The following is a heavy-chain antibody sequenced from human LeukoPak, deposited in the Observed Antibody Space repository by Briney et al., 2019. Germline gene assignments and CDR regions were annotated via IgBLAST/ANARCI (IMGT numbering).Heavy chain of an antibody. D-gene: IGHD1-26*01. CDR3: AKDLKVGVAEGFDY. Sequence: GGPLRPSCAASGFTFSSYSMNWVRKAPGKGLEGVAFLWYDESSKYYADSVKGRFTISRDNSKNTAYLQMNSLRSEDTAVYYCAKDLKVGVAEGFDYWGQGTLVTVSS. CDR2: LWYDESSK. V-gene: IGHV3-30*02. J-gene: IGHJ4*02. CDR1: GFTFSSYS.